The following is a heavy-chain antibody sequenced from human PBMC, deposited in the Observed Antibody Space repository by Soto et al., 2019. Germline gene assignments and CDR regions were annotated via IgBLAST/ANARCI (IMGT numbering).Heavy chain of an antibody. CDR1: GFTFSFYA. J-gene: IGHJ4*02. Sequence: PGGSLRLSCAASGFTFSFYAMHWVRQAPGKGLEGVAVISYNGRNKHYVDSMKGRFTISRDNSQDTLYLQMDSLRPDDTAVYYCARQAKIGDRSQFYFDSWGQGTLVTVSS. CDR3: ARQAKIGDRSQFYFDS. D-gene: IGHD3-16*01. CDR2: ISYNGRNK. V-gene: IGHV3-30*04.